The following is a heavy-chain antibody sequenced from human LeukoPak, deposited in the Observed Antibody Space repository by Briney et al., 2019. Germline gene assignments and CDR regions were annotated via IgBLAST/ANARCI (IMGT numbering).Heavy chain of an antibody. CDR1: GGSISSYY. CDR2: IYYSGST. V-gene: IGHV4-59*01. J-gene: IGHJ4*02. Sequence: SETLSPTCTVSGGSISSYYWSWIRQPPGKGLEWIGYIYYSGSTNYNPSLKSRVTISVDTSKNQFSLKLSSVTAADTAVYYCAREGFWSGSFDYWGQGTLVTVSS. D-gene: IGHD3-3*01. CDR3: AREGFWSGSFDY.